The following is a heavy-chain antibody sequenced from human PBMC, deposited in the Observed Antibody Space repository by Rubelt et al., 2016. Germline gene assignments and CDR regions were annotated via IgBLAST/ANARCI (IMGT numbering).Heavy chain of an antibody. V-gene: IGHV4-34*01. D-gene: IGHD3-16*01. CDR1: GGVFSDHY. CDR3: ARDLGGGSSAFDY. CDR2: IHHSGST. Sequence: QVQLQQWGAGLLKPSETLSLTCAVYGGVFSDHYWSWIRQPPGKGLQWIGEIHHSGSTNYSPSLKSRVTISVDTSKNQFSLKRSSVTAADTAVYYWARDLGGGSSAFDYWGQGTLVIVSS. J-gene: IGHJ4*02.